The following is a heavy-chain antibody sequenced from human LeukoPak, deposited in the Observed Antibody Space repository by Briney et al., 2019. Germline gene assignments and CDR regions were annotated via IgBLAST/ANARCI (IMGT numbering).Heavy chain of an antibody. CDR3: ARLYSSSWYHGPGHFDY. V-gene: IGHV4-59*08. CDR1: GGSISSYY. D-gene: IGHD6-13*01. Sequence: SETLSLTCTVSGGSISSYYWSWIRQPPGKGLEWIGYIYYSGSTNYNPSLKSRVTISVDTSKNQFSLKLSSVTAADTAVYYCARLYSSSWYHGPGHFDYWGQGTLVTVSS. J-gene: IGHJ4*02. CDR2: IYYSGST.